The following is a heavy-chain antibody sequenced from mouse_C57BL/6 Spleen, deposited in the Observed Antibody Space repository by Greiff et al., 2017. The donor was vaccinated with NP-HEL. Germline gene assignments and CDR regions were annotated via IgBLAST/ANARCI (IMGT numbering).Heavy chain of an antibody. CDR1: GFNIKDDY. Sequence: EVQLQQSGAELVRPGASVKLSCTASGFNIKDDYMHWVKQRPEQGLEWIGWIDPENGDTEYASKFQGKATITADTSSNTAYLQLSSLTSEDTAVYYCTTSDYGSSYDYWGQSTTLTVSS. J-gene: IGHJ2*01. D-gene: IGHD1-1*01. CDR2: IDPENGDT. CDR3: TTSDYGSSYDY. V-gene: IGHV14-4*01.